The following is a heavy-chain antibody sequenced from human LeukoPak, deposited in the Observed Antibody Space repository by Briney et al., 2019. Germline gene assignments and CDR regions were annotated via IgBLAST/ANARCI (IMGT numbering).Heavy chain of an antibody. CDR2: IYYSGST. D-gene: IGHD6-25*01. CDR3: ARGPFAPPIAAAGRGGYSQH. Sequence: PSETLSLTCTVSGGSISSYYWSWIRQPPGKGLEWIGYIYYSGSTNYNPSLKSRVTISVDTSKNQFSLKLSSVTAADTAVYYCARGPFAPPIAAAGRGGYSQHGGQGPWVPVPS. V-gene: IGHV4-59*01. J-gene: IGHJ1*01. CDR1: GGSISSYY.